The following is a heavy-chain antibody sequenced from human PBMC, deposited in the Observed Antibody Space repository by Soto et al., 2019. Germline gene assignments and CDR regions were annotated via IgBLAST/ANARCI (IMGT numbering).Heavy chain of an antibody. V-gene: IGHV3-23*01. Sequence: GGSLRLSCATSGLTFSNYAMSWVRQAPGGGLEWVSSMSGSSSTTYYADSVRGRFTISRDRSKNTLYLQMSSLRADDTAVYYCASLEWESSGYADYWGQGTQVTSPQ. CDR1: GLTFSNYA. J-gene: IGHJ4*02. CDR2: MSGSSSTT. D-gene: IGHD5-12*01. CDR3: ASLEWESSGYADY.